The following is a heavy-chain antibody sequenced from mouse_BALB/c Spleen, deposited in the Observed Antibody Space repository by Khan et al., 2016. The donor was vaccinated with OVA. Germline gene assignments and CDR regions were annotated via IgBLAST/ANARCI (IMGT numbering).Heavy chain of an antibody. V-gene: IGHV14-3*02. J-gene: IGHJ3*01. CDR2: IDPASGNI. CDR3: VSPNWFAY. Sequence: VQLKQSGAELVKPGASVKLSCTASGFNITDTYMHWVKQRPEQGLEWIGRIDPASGNIKYAAKFQGKATITADTSSNTAYLQLSNLTSEDTAVYYCVSPNWFAYWGQGTLVTVSA. CDR1: GFNITDTY.